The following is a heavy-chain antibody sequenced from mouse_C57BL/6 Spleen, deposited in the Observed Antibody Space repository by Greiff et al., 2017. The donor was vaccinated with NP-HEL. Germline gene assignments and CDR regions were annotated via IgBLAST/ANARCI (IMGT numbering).Heavy chain of an antibody. J-gene: IGHJ3*01. D-gene: IGHD1-1*01. CDR3: ARTGDYYGSSYVFAY. CDR1: GYSITSGYY. CDR2: ISYDGSN. Sequence: EVQLQESGPGLVKPSQSLSLTCSVTGYSITSGYYWNWIRQFPGNKLEWMGYISYDGSNNYNPSLKNRISITRDTSKNQFFLKLNSVTTEDTATYYCARTGDYYGSSYVFAYWGQGTLVTVSA. V-gene: IGHV3-6*01.